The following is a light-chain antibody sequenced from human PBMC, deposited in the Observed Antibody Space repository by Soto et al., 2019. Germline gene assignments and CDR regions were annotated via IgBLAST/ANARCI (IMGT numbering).Light chain of an antibody. V-gene: IGLV2-11*01. CDR2: DVS. CDR1: SSDVGGYNY. CDR3: CSYAGSYTFVL. Sequence: QSALTQPRSVSGSPGQSVAISCTGTSSDVGGYNYVSWYQQHPGKAPKLMIYDVSRRPSGVPDRFSGSKSGNKASLNISGLQAEYDADYYCCSYAGSYTFVLFGGGTKLTVL. J-gene: IGLJ2*01.